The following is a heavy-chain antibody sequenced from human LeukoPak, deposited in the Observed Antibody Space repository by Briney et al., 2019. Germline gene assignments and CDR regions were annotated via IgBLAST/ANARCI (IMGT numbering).Heavy chain of an antibody. J-gene: IGHJ4*02. V-gene: IGHV4-34*01. CDR3: ARQRKRFDY. CDR2: INHSGST. Sequence: PETLSLTCAVYGGSFSGYYWSWIRQPPGKGLEWIGEINHSGSTNYNPSLKSRVTISVDTSKNQFSLKLSSVTAADTAVYYCARQRKRFDYWGQGTLVTVSS. CDR1: GGSFSGYY.